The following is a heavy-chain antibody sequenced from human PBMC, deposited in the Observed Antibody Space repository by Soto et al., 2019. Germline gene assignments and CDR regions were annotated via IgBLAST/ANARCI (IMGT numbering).Heavy chain of an antibody. V-gene: IGHV4-61*01. CDR1: GGSVSIGSHY. CDR2: IYHSGST. CDR3: ASDRPDDLNSFDVFDI. Sequence: PSETLSLTCTVSGGSVSIGSHYWSWIRQPPGKGLEWIAYIYHSGSTDYNPSLRSRVTISVDLSKNQFSLRLDSVTAADTAVYYCASDRPDDLNSFDVFDIPGQAPIVTLSS. D-gene: IGHD1-1*01. J-gene: IGHJ3*02.